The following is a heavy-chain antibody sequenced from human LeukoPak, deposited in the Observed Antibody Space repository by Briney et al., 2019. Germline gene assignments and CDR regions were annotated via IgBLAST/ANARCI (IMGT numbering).Heavy chain of an antibody. V-gene: IGHV4-34*01. CDR2: INHSGST. CDR1: GGSFSGYY. J-gene: IGHJ4*02. D-gene: IGHD6-19*01. Sequence: PSETLSLTCAVYGGSFSGYYWSWIRQPPGKGLEWIGEINHSGSTNYNPSLKSRVTISVDASKNQFSLKLSSVTAADTAVYYCARDQGSGWYDYWGQGTLVTVSS. CDR3: ARDQGSGWYDY.